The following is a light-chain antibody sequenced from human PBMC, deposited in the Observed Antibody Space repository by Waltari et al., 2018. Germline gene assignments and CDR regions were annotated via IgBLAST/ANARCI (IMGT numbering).Light chain of an antibody. CDR3: SSHGGSDKFYV. CDR2: EVN. V-gene: IGLV2-8*01. J-gene: IGLJ1*01. CDR1: SSDICRYDL. Sequence: QSALTQPPSASGSPGQSVAISCTGTSSDICRYDLVSWYQQHPGKAPKLIISEVNKRPSGVPDRFSGAKSGNTASLTVSGLQAEDEADYYCSSHGGSDKFYVFGTGTKVTVL.